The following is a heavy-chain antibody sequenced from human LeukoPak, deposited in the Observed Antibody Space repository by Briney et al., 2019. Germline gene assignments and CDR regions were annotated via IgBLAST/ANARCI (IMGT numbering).Heavy chain of an antibody. CDR2: INSDESST. D-gene: IGHD3-10*01. J-gene: IGHJ6*02. CDR3: ARDYGRSRDYGMDV. CDR1: GFTFSNYW. Sequence: GGSPRLSCAASGFTFSNYWMHWVRQAPGKGLVWVSRINSDESSTTYADSVKGRFTISRDNAKNTLYLQMNSLRAEDTAVYYCARDYGRSRDYGMDVWGQGTTVTVSS. V-gene: IGHV3-74*01.